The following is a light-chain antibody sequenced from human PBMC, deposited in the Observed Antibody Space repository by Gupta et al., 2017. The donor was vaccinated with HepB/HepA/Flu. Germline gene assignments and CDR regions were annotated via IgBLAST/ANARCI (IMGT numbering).Light chain of an antibody. CDR3: QVWDSGLVV. CDR1: NFGTKS. Sequence: SSVLTQPPSVSVAPGKTATITCGGNNFGTKSLQWYQQKPGQAPVLVIYDDSDRPSGIPERFSGSTSENTATLSITTVEPGDEADYYCQVWDSGLVVFGGGTKLTVL. J-gene: IGLJ2*01. CDR2: DDS. V-gene: IGLV3-21*03.